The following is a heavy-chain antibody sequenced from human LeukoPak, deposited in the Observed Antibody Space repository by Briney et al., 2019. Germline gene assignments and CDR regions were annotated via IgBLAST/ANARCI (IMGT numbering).Heavy chain of an antibody. CDR3: ARVSPNTVTTLQYFDY. CDR2: IYSGGST. J-gene: IGHJ4*02. CDR1: GFTVSSNY. V-gene: IGHV3-66*01. Sequence: GGSLRPSCAASGFTVSSNYMSWVRQAPGKGLEWVSIIYSGGSTYYADSVKARFTISRDKSKNTLYLQMNSLRAEDTAVYYCARVSPNTVTTLQYFDYWGQGTLDTVSS. D-gene: IGHD4-17*01.